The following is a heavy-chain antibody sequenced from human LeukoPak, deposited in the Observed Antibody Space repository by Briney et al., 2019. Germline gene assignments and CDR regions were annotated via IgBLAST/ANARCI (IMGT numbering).Heavy chain of an antibody. V-gene: IGHV3-7*03. CDR1: GFTFSSYW. CDR2: IKQDGSEK. D-gene: IGHD3-3*01. Sequence: QPGGSLRLSCTASGFTFSSYWMNWVRQAPGKGLEWVANIKQDGSEKYYVDSVKGRFTISRGNAKNSLYLQMNSLRAEDTAVYYCAKGKGITIFGVEGRFDHWGQGTLVTVSS. CDR3: AKGKGITIFGVEGRFDH. J-gene: IGHJ4*02.